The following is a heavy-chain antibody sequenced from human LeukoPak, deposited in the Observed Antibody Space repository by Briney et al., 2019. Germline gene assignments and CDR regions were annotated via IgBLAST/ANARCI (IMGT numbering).Heavy chain of an antibody. V-gene: IGHV3-21*01. J-gene: IGHJ2*01. CDR3: ARVYSSGWLFDL. CDR2: ITATSLHI. CDR1: GVTFSGYS. Sequence: GGSLRLSCAASGVTFSGYSMNWVRQAPGKGLEWVSAITATSLHIYYADSVKGRFTISRDNAKNSLYLQMNSLRVEDTALYYCARVYSSGWLFDLWGRGTLVTVSS. D-gene: IGHD6-19*01.